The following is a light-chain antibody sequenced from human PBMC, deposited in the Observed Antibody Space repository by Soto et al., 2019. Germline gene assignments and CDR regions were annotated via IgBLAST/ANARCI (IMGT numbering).Light chain of an antibody. V-gene: IGKV3-20*01. CDR2: GAS. J-gene: IGKJ2*01. CDR3: QQYGSSPLYT. CDR1: QSVSSSY. Sequence: EIVLTQSPGTLSLSPGERATLSCSASQSVSSSYLAWYQQKPGQAPRLLIYGASSRATGIPDRFSGSGSGTDFTLTISRLEPEDFAVYYCQQYGSSPLYTFGQGNKLEIK.